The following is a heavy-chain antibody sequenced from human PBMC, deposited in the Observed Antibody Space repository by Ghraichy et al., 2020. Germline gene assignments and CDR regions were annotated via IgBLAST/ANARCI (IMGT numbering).Heavy chain of an antibody. Sequence: SVKVSCKTSRATFSSYAISWVRQAPGQGLEWKGGIIPIFGTANYAQKFQGRVTITTDESTSTAYMELSSLRSEDTAVYYCARAHSSSWYLGWFDPWGQGSLVTVST. D-gene: IGHD6-13*01. CDR1: RATFSSYA. CDR3: ARAHSSSWYLGWFDP. V-gene: IGHV1-69*05. J-gene: IGHJ5*02. CDR2: IIPIFGTA.